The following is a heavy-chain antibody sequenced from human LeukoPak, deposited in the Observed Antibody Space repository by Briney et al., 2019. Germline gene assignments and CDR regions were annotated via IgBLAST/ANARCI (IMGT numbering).Heavy chain of an antibody. CDR3: ASDLRDRNYDFEY. CDR1: GFTFSTYA. CDR2: ISYDGSEK. V-gene: IGHV3-30*04. Sequence: PGRSLRLSCAASGFTFSTYAMHWVRQAPGEGLEWVAFISYDGSEKYYPDYVKGRFTISRDNSKNTLYLQINSLISEDTAVYYCASDLRDRNYDFEYWGQGTLVTVSS. J-gene: IGHJ4*02. D-gene: IGHD4-11*01.